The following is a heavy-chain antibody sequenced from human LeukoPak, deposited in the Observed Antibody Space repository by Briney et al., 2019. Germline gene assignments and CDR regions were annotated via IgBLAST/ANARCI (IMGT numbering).Heavy chain of an antibody. V-gene: IGHV3-11*06. D-gene: IGHD6-19*01. Sequence: GGSLRLSCAASGFTFSDYYMSWIRQAPGKGLEWVSYISSSSSYTNYADSVKGRFTISRDNAKNSLYLQTNSLRAEDTAVYYCARDRAPPYSSGWYFDYWGQGTLVTVSS. J-gene: IGHJ4*02. CDR3: ARDRAPPYSSGWYFDY. CDR2: ISSSSSYT. CDR1: GFTFSDYY.